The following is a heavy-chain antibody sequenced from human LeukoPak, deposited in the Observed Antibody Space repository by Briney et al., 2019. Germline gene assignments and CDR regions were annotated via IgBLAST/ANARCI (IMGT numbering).Heavy chain of an antibody. CDR2: IYYSGST. CDR3: AASHSSGWYGGDY. Sequence: PSETLSLTCTVSGGSISSYYWSWIRQPPGKGLEWIGYIYYSGSTNYNPSLKSRVTISVDTSKNQFSLKLSSVTAADTAVYYCAASHSSGWYGGDYWGQGTLVTVSS. V-gene: IGHV4-59*01. D-gene: IGHD6-19*01. CDR1: GGSISSYY. J-gene: IGHJ4*02.